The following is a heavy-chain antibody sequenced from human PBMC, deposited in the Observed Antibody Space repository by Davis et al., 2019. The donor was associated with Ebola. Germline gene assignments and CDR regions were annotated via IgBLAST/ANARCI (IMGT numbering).Heavy chain of an antibody. Sequence: PGGSLRLSCKGSGNTFVTSWIAWVRQTPGKGLEWMGIIYPGDSATVYSPSFQGQVTISADKSIYTAYLQWSSLKASDTAMYYCAKLSSSSWFHGMDVWGQGTTVSVSS. CDR2: IYPGDSAT. CDR3: AKLSSSSWFHGMDV. D-gene: IGHD6-13*01. CDR1: GNTFVTSW. J-gene: IGHJ6*02. V-gene: IGHV5-51*01.